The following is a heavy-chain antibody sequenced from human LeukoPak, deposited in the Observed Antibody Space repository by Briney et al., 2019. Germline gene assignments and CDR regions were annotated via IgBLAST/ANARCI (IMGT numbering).Heavy chain of an antibody. CDR3: ARYVGGYSYGYSFDY. Sequence: PSETLSLTCAVYGGPLCGYYWRWIRQPPGKGLEWIGEINHSGSTNYNPSLKSRVTISVDTSNNQFSLKLSSVTAADTAVYYCARYVGGYSYGYSFDYWGQGTLVTVSS. J-gene: IGHJ4*02. D-gene: IGHD5-18*01. CDR2: INHSGST. CDR1: GGPLCGYY. V-gene: IGHV4-34*01.